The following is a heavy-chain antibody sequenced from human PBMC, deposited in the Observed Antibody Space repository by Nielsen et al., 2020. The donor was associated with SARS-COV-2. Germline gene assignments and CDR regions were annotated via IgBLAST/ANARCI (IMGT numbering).Heavy chain of an antibody. V-gene: IGHV1-18*01. CDR3: ARVAYDFWSGYYKINAFDI. J-gene: IGHJ3*02. Sequence: WVRQAPGQRLEWMGWISGHNGATNYAQNLQGRVTMTTDTSTSTAYMELTSLRSEDTAVYYCARVAYDFWSGYYKINAFDIWGQGTMVTVSS. D-gene: IGHD3-3*01. CDR2: ISGHNGAT.